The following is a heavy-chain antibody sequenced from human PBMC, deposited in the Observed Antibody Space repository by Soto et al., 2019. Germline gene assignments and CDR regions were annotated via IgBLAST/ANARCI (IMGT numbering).Heavy chain of an antibody. J-gene: IGHJ4*02. D-gene: IGHD2-15*01. CDR2: IWYDGGNK. Sequence: QVQLVESGGGVVQPGRSLRLSCTASGFTFSSYGMHWVRQAPGKGLEWVGIIWYDGGNKYYADSVKGRFTMSRDNSKNTLYLQMNSLRAEDTAVYYCARDKFLLSYWGQGTLVTVSS. CDR1: GFTFSSYG. CDR3: ARDKFLLSY. V-gene: IGHV3-33*01.